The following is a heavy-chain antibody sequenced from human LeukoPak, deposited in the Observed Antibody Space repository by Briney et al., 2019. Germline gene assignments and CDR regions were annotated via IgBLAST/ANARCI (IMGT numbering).Heavy chain of an antibody. J-gene: IGHJ6*03. Sequence: VATVKISCKVSGYTFTDYYMHWVQQAPGKGLEWMGLVDPEDGETIYAEKFQGRVTITADTSTDTACMELSSLRSEDTAVYYCATAQDPSLLPYYYYYMDVWGKGTTVTVSS. V-gene: IGHV1-69-2*01. CDR3: ATAQDPSLLPYYYYYMDV. CDR2: VDPEDGET. CDR1: GYTFTDYY. D-gene: IGHD2-15*01.